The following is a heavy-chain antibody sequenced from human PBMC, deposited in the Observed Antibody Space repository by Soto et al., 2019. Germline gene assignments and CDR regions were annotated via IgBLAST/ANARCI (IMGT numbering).Heavy chain of an antibody. J-gene: IGHJ6*02. CDR1: GYSLTELS. Sequence: ASVKVSCKISGYSLTELSVHWVRQAPGKGLEWMGDFDPEDGETIFTQRFQGRLTLTGDTSTDTVYMDLSRLRPKDTAVYYCTTSLELPLGTDIWGQGTTVTVSS. CDR2: FDPEDGET. V-gene: IGHV1-24*01. CDR3: TTSLELPLGTDI. D-gene: IGHD1-26*01.